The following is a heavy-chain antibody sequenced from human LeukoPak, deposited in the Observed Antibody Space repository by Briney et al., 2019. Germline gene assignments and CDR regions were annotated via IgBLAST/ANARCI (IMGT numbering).Heavy chain of an antibody. CDR1: GSTFSRYW. CDR3: APHCSGGSCYSDYFDY. D-gene: IGHD2-15*01. CDR2: VKSDGITT. V-gene: IGHV3-74*01. J-gene: IGHJ4*02. Sequence: GGSLRLSCAASGSTFSRYWMHWVRQAPGKGLVWVSLVKSDGITTIYADSVKGRFTISRDNSKNTLYLQMNSLRAEDTAVYYCAPHCSGGSCYSDYFDYWGQGTLVTVSS.